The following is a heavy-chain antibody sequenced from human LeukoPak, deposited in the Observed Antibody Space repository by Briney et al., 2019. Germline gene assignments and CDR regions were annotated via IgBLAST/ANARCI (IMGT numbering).Heavy chain of an antibody. CDR3: VPRRQVTSVED. Sequence: SGPTLVNPTQTLTLTCTFSGFSLTTDAVAVGWVRQPPGKALEWLTFIYGNDDKRYMPSLNSRLTITKDNSKNQDVLTMTDMGSWDTATYYCVPRRQVTSVEDWGQGTLVNVSS. J-gene: IGHJ4*02. CDR1: GFSLTTDAVA. CDR2: IYGNDDK. V-gene: IGHV2-5*01. D-gene: IGHD5-18*01.